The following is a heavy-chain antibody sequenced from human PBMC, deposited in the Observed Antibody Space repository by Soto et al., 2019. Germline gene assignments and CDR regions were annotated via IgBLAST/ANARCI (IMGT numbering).Heavy chain of an antibody. V-gene: IGHV3-20*01. CDR3: ARVLWFGVKAFDI. J-gene: IGHJ3*02. CDR1: GFTFDDYG. CDR2: INWNGGRT. D-gene: IGHD3-10*01. Sequence: GGSLRLSCAASGFTFDDYGMSWVRQAPGKGLEWVSGINWNGGRTGYADSVKGRFTISRDNAKNSLYLQMNSLRAEDTALYHCARVLWFGVKAFDIWGKGTMVTVSS.